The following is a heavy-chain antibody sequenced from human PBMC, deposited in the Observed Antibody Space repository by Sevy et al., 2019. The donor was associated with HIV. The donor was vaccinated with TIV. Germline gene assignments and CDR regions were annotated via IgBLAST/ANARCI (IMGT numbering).Heavy chain of an antibody. Sequence: GESLKISCKGSGYSFTSYWIGWVRQMPGKGLEWMGIIYPGDSDTRYSPSFQGQVTISADKSISTAYLQWSSLKASDTAMYYCARPSPAAMGGAFDIWAKGQWSPSPQ. J-gene: IGHJ3*02. CDR1: GYSFTSYW. CDR2: IYPGDSDT. D-gene: IGHD2-2*01. CDR3: ARPSPAAMGGAFDI. V-gene: IGHV5-51*01.